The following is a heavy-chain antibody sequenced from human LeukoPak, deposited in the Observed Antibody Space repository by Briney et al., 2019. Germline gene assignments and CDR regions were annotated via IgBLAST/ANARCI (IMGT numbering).Heavy chain of an antibody. CDR1: GFTFNSYA. Sequence: GGSLRLSCAASGFTFNSYAMSWVRQAPGKGLEWVSAISGSGGSTYYADFVKGRFTISRDNSKNTLYLQMNSLRAEDTAVYYCAKEVTVTTRGNAFDIWGQGTMVTVSS. V-gene: IGHV3-23*01. J-gene: IGHJ3*02. D-gene: IGHD4-11*01. CDR3: AKEVTVTTRGNAFDI. CDR2: ISGSGGST.